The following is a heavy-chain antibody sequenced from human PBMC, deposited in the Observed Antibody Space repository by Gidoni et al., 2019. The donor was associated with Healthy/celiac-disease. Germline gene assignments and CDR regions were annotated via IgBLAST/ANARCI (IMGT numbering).Heavy chain of an antibody. CDR1: GGSFSGYY. Sequence: QVQLQQWGAGLLKPSEPLSLTCAVYGGSFSGYYWSWIRQPPGKGLEWIGEINHSGSTNYNPSLKSRVTISVDTSKNQFSLKLSSVTAADTAVYYCAREGRRGHGDWFDPWGQGTLVTVSS. CDR2: INHSGST. D-gene: IGHD3-10*01. V-gene: IGHV4-34*01. J-gene: IGHJ5*02. CDR3: AREGRRGHGDWFDP.